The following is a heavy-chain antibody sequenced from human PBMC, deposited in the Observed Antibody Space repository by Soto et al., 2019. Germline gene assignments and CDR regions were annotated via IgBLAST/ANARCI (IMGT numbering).Heavy chain of an antibody. V-gene: IGHV3-23*01. CDR2: ISGSIDIT. D-gene: IGHD1-1*01. CDR3: ANQDFRGTTGKT. Sequence: PGGSLRLSCAASGFTFSSFAMGWVRQAPGKGLEWVSLISGSIDITYYANSVKGRFTISRDNSKNTLYLQINSLRAEDTAVYFCANQDFRGTTGKTWGQGTLVTFSS. J-gene: IGHJ4*02. CDR1: GFTFSSFA.